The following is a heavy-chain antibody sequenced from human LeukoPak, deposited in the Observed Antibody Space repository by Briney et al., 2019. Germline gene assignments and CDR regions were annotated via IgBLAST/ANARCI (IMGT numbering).Heavy chain of an antibody. J-gene: IGHJ4*02. D-gene: IGHD2-21*02. V-gene: IGHV3-53*01. Sequence: GGSLRLSCAASGFTVSSKYMSWVLQAPGKGLEWVSVIYSGGSTYYADSVKGRFTISRDNSKNTLYLQMNSLRAEDTAVYYCARVSPEVTLDYWGQGTLVTVSS. CDR1: GFTVSSKY. CDR2: IYSGGST. CDR3: ARVSPEVTLDY.